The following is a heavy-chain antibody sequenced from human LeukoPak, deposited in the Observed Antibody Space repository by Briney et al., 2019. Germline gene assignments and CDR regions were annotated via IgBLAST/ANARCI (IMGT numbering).Heavy chain of an antibody. CDR1: GFTFSSYA. V-gene: IGHV3-23*01. Sequence: GGSPRLSCAASGFTFSSYAMSWLRQAPGKGLEWVSAISGSGGSTYYADSVKGRFTISRDNSKNTLYLQMNSLRAEDTAVYYCAKAAHDGYSSSWYPNYYYMDVWGKGTTVTVSS. CDR2: ISGSGGST. D-gene: IGHD6-13*01. CDR3: AKAAHDGYSSSWYPNYYYMDV. J-gene: IGHJ6*03.